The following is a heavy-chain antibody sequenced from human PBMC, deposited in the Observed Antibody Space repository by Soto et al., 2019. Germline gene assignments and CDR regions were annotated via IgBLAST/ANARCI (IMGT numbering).Heavy chain of an antibody. CDR3: ARIHRSSSAPIY. V-gene: IGHV6-1*01. CDR1: GDSVSSNSAA. J-gene: IGHJ4*02. D-gene: IGHD6-6*01. Sequence: SQTLSLTCAISGDSVSSNSAAWNWIRQSPSRGLEWLGRTYYRSKWYNDYAVSVKGRFTISRDNAKNSLYLQLNSLTAEDTAVYFCARIHRSSSAPIYWGQGTLVTVSS. CDR2: TYYRSKWYN.